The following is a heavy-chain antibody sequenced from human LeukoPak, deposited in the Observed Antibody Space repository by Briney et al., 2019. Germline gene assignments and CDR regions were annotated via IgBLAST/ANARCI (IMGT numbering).Heavy chain of an antibody. CDR3: ARVFSEYYYGSGSYYFDY. J-gene: IGHJ4*02. Sequence: GGSLRLSCAASGFTFSDHYMDWVRQAPGKGLEWVGRTRNKANSYTTEYAASVKGRFTISRDDSKNSLYLQMNSLKTEDAAAYYCARVFSEYYYGSGSYYFDYWGQGTLVSVSS. CDR2: TRNKANSYTT. V-gene: IGHV3-72*01. D-gene: IGHD3-10*01. CDR1: GFTFSDHY.